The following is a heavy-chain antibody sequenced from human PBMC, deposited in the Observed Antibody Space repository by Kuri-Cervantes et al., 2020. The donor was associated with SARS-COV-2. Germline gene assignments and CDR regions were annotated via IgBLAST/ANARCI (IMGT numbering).Heavy chain of an antibody. D-gene: IGHD3-22*01. J-gene: IGHJ4*02. CDR3: ARESYYYDSSGFGWDY. V-gene: IGHV3-30*02. CDR1: GFTFSSYA. CDR2: IRYDGSNK. Sequence: GESLKISCAASGFTFSSYAMHWVRQAPGKGLEWVAFIRYDGSNKYYADSVKGRFTISRDNAKNSLYLQMNSLRAEDTAVYYCARESYYYDSSGFGWDYWGQGTLVTVSS.